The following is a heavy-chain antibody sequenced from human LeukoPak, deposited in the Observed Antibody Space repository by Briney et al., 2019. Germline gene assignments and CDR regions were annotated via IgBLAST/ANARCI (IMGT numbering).Heavy chain of an antibody. J-gene: IGHJ4*02. CDR1: GFTFDDYA. CDR2: ISWDGGRT. Sequence: GGSLRLSCAASGFTFDDYAMHWVRQVAGKGLEWVSLISWDGGRTYYADSVKGRFTISRDTSKKSLYLQMNSLRAEDTGLYYCARDGWAAAAGRDYWGQGTLVTVSS. V-gene: IGHV3-43D*03. CDR3: ARDGWAAAAGRDY. D-gene: IGHD6-13*01.